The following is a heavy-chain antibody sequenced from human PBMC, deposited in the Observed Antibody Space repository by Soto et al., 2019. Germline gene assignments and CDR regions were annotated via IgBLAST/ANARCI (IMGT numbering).Heavy chain of an antibody. CDR1: GFTFSSYA. Sequence: ESGGGLVQPGGSLRLSCAASGFTFSSYAMSWVRQAPGKGLEWVSAISGSGGSTYYADSVKGRFTISRDNSKNTLYLQMHSLRAEDTAVYYCAKDIMGEGEYYDILTGYYPRYYGMDVWGQGTTVTVSS. D-gene: IGHD3-9*01. V-gene: IGHV3-23*01. CDR2: ISGSGGST. CDR3: AKDIMGEGEYYDILTGYYPRYYGMDV. J-gene: IGHJ6*02.